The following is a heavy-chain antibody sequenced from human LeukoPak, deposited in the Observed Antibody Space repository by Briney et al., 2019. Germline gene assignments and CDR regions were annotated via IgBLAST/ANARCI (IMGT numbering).Heavy chain of an antibody. D-gene: IGHD3-22*01. Sequence: GRSLRLSCAASGFTSSSYWMHWVRKAPGKGLVWVSRINSDGSSTSYADSVKGRFTISRDNAKNTLYLQMNSLRAEDTAVYYCAKSQLHYDSSGHDYWGRGTLVTVSS. CDR1: GFTSSSYW. V-gene: IGHV3-74*01. CDR3: AKSQLHYDSSGHDY. CDR2: INSDGSST. J-gene: IGHJ4*02.